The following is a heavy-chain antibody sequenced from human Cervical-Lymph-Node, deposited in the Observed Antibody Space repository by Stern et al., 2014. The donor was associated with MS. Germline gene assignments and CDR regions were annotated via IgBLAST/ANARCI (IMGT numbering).Heavy chain of an antibody. D-gene: IGHD6-6*01. CDR2: YYPGIPT. CDR3: TREMAARRFDP. J-gene: IGHJ5*02. CDR1: GISVSSNY. V-gene: IGHV3-66*01. Sequence: VQLVQSGGGLVQRGGSLRLSCAASGISVSSNYMTWVRQAPGKGREWVSRYYPGIPTDYADSVRGRFSVSRDNSKNTVYLEMNSLTPEDTAVYYCTREMAARRFDPWGQGTLVVVSS.